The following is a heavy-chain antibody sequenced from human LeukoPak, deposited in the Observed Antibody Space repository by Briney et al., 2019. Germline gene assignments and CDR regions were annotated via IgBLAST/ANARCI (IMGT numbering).Heavy chain of an antibody. CDR2: VIHDGNT. J-gene: IGHJ4*02. D-gene: IGHD3-22*01. CDR3: ARGPYYFDSAGYDY. CDR1: GGSFSGYY. Sequence: PSETLSLTCGVYGGSFSGYYWNWIRQPPGKGLEWIGGVIHDGNTNYNPSLKSRVTISVDTSKNQFSLKLTSVTAADTAVYYCARGPYYFDSAGYDYWGQGTRVTVSS. V-gene: IGHV4-34*01.